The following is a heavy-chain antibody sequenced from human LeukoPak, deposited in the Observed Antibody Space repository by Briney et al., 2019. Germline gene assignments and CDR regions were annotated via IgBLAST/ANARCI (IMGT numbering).Heavy chain of an antibody. J-gene: IGHJ4*02. CDR3: ASDSSGYYYVPFDY. Sequence: GGSLRLSCAASGFTFSSYAMSWVRQAPGKGLEWVSAISGSGGSTYYADSVKGRFTISRDNSKNTLYLQMNSLRAEDTAVYYCASDSSGYYYVPFDYWGQGTLVTVSS. D-gene: IGHD3-22*01. V-gene: IGHV3-23*01. CDR2: ISGSGGST. CDR1: GFTFSSYA.